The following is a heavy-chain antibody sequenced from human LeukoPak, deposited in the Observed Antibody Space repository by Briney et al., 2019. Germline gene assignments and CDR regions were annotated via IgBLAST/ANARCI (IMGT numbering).Heavy chain of an antibody. Sequence: ASVKVSCKAFGYTFTSYDINWVRQATGQGLEWMGWMNPNSGNTGYAQKFQGRVTMTRNTSISTAYMGLSSLRSEDTAVYYCARRVTYYDLLTAYYNRYFDLWGRGTLVTVSS. V-gene: IGHV1-8*01. D-gene: IGHD3-9*01. CDR1: GYTFTSYD. CDR3: ARRVTYYDLLTAYYNRYFDL. J-gene: IGHJ2*01. CDR2: MNPNSGNT.